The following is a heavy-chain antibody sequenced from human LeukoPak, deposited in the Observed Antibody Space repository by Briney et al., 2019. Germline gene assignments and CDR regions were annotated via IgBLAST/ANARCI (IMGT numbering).Heavy chain of an antibody. CDR2: IYYSGST. Sequence: SETLSLTCTISGDSTSSDRYYGGWVRQPPGKGLEWIGNIYYSGSTYYNPSLKSRVTMSVDTSKNQSFLKLNSVTAADTAVYYCARGRPYSGGYHLDYWGQGTLVTVSP. CDR1: GDSTSSDRYY. J-gene: IGHJ4*02. V-gene: IGHV4-39*01. D-gene: IGHD1-26*01. CDR3: ARGRPYSGGYHLDY.